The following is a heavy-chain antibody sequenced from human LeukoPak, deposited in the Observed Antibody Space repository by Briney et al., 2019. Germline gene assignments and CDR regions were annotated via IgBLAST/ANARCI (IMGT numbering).Heavy chain of an antibody. V-gene: IGHV3-21*01. CDR3: ARVLRYGSGSYGRSYYYGMDV. Sequence: GGSLRLSCAASGFTFSSYSMNWVRQAPGKGLEWVSSISSSSSYIYYADSVKGRFTISRDNAKNSLYLQMNSLRAEDTAVYYCARVLRYGSGSYGRSYYYGMDVWGKGTTVTVSS. J-gene: IGHJ6*04. CDR2: ISSSSSYI. D-gene: IGHD3-10*01. CDR1: GFTFSSYS.